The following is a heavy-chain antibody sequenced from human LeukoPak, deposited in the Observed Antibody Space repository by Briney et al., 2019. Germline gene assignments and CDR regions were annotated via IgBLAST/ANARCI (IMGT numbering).Heavy chain of an antibody. J-gene: IGHJ3*02. CDR1: GFTFSSYW. Sequence: GGSLRLSCAASGFTFSSYWMSWVRQAPGKGLEWVANIKQDGSEKYYVDSVKGRFTISRDNAKNSLYLQMNSLRAEDTAVYYCARDRFTTVTSENAFDIWGQGTMVTVSS. D-gene: IGHD4-17*01. CDR2: IKQDGSEK. CDR3: ARDRFTTVTSENAFDI. V-gene: IGHV3-7*01.